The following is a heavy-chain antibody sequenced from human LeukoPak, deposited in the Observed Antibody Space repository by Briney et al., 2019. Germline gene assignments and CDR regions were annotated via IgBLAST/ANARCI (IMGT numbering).Heavy chain of an antibody. Sequence: GGSLRLSCAASGFTFSNYAMSWVRQAPGKGLEWVSVISDSGGSTYYADSVKGRFTISRDNSKNTLYLQMNSLRAEDTAVYYCANPTHSSGTPLGYWGQGTLVTVSS. V-gene: IGHV3-23*01. CDR1: GFTFSNYA. J-gene: IGHJ4*02. CDR2: ISDSGGST. D-gene: IGHD3-10*01. CDR3: ANPTHSSGTPLGY.